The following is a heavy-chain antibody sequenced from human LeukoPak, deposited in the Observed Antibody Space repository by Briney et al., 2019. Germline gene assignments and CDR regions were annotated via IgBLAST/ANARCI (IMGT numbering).Heavy chain of an antibody. CDR3: ARGHMITFGGVELSPAIDY. D-gene: IGHD3-16*01. CDR1: EFTFDDYG. V-gene: IGHV3-7*01. J-gene: IGHJ4*02. Sequence: GGSLRLSCAASEFTFDDYGMSWVRQAPGKGLEWVANIKQDGSEKYYVDSVKGRFTISRDNAKNSLYLQMNSLRAEDTAVYYCARGHMITFGGVELSPAIDYWGQGTLVTVSS. CDR2: IKQDGSEK.